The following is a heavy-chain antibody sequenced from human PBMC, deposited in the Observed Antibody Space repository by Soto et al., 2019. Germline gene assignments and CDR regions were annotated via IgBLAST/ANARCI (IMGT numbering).Heavy chain of an antibody. CDR2: ISAYNGNT. J-gene: IGHJ5*02. D-gene: IGHD6-19*01. Sequence: GASVKVSCKASGYTFTSYGISWVRQAPGQGLEWMGWISAYNGNTNYAQKLQGRVTMTTDTSTSTAYMELRSLRSDDTAVYYCARVYIAVAGSNWFDPWGQGTLVTVSS. V-gene: IGHV1-18*01. CDR3: ARVYIAVAGSNWFDP. CDR1: GYTFTSYG.